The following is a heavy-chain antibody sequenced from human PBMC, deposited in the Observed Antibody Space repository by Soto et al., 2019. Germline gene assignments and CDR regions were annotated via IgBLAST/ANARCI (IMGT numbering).Heavy chain of an antibody. CDR2: ISGSGGST. V-gene: IGHV3-23*01. D-gene: IGHD2-21*01. CDR3: AKCGVWCRDDTDY. J-gene: IGHJ4*02. CDR1: GFIFSNFA. Sequence: PGGSLRLSCAASGFIFSNFAMSCVRQAPGKGLEWVSAISGSGGSTYYADSVKGRFTISRDNSKNTLYLQMNSLRADDTAVYYCAKCGVWCRDDTDYWGQGTLVTVSS.